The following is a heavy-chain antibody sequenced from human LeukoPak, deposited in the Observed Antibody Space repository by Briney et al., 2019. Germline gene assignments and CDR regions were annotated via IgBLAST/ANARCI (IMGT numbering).Heavy chain of an antibody. V-gene: IGHV5-51*01. J-gene: IGHJ4*02. CDR3: ARLPGSRGWHSDY. D-gene: IGHD6-19*01. Sequence: GESLKISCKASGYSFPTYWIGWVRQLPGKGLEWMGIIYPGDSDTRYSPSFRGQVTISADKSITTAYLQWSSLKASDTAMYYCARLPGSRGWHSDYWGQGTLVTVSS. CDR2: IYPGDSDT. CDR1: GYSFPTYW.